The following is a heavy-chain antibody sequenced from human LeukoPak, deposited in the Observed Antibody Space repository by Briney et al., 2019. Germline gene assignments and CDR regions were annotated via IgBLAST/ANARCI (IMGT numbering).Heavy chain of an antibody. D-gene: IGHD6-13*01. CDR2: IYSGGST. CDR3: ARSKPPAVKDYYGLDV. Sequence: SGGSLTLFCAASGFTVSSNYMNWVRQAPGRGLVWVSVIYSGGSTYYVDSVKGRFTISRDHSKNTLHLLMNSLRAEDTAVYFCARSKPPAVKDYYGLDVWGQGTTVTVSS. J-gene: IGHJ6*02. V-gene: IGHV3-66*01. CDR1: GFTVSSNY.